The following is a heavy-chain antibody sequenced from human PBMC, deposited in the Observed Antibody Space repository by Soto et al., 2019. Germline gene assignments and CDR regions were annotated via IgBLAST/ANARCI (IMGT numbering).Heavy chain of an antibody. CDR1: GFTFSSYA. V-gene: IGHV3-23*04. CDR2: ISGSGGST. J-gene: IGHJ4*02. CDR3: GRVEQLWTTLDY. D-gene: IGHD5-18*01. Sequence: EVQLVESGGGLVQPGGSLRLSCAASGFTFSSYAMSWVRQAPGKGLEWVSAISGSGGSTYYADSVKGRFTISRDNSKNTLYLQMNSLRAEDTAVYYCGRVEQLWTTLDYWGQGTLVTVSS.